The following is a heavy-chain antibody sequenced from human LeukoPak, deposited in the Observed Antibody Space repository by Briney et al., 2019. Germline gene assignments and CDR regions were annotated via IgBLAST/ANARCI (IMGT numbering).Heavy chain of an antibody. V-gene: IGHV3-30*02. CDR2: IRYDGSNK. CDR3: ARGEGYGSYYLDY. D-gene: IGHD1-26*01. J-gene: IGHJ4*02. Sequence: GGSLRLSCAASGFTFSSYGMHWVRQAPGKGLEWVAFIRYDGSNKYYADSVKGRFTISRDNSKNTLYLQMNSLRAEDTAVYYCARGEGYGSYYLDYWGQGTLVTVSS. CDR1: GFTFSSYG.